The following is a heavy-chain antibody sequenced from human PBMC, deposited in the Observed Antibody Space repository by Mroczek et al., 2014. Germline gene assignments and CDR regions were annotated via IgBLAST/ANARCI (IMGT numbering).Heavy chain of an antibody. V-gene: IGHV1-2*02. CDR1: DTPSPAT. D-gene: IGHD6-19*01. CDR3: ATLGLAVAGNLTTFFDY. J-gene: IGHJ4*02. Sequence: QVQLVQSGAEVRSLGLSEGLLQGLLDTPSPATICTGCDRPLGQGLEWMGWINPNSGGTNYAQKFQGRVTMTRDTSISTAYMELSRLRSDDTAVYYCATLGLAVAGNLTTFFDYWGQGTLVTVSS. CDR2: INPNSGGT.